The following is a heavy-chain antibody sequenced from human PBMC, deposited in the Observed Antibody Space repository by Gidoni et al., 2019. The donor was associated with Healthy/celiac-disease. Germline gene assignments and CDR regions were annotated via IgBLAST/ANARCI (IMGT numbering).Heavy chain of an antibody. D-gene: IGHD2-2*01. CDR3: ARLRGVVPVFDY. CDR2: IYYSGST. V-gene: IGHV4-39*01. J-gene: IGHJ4*02. CDR1: GGSISSSSYY. Sequence: QLQLQESGPGLVKPSETLSLTRTVSGGSISSSSYYWGWIRQPPGKGLEWIGSIYYSGSTYYNPSLKSRVTISVDTSKNQFSLKLSSVTAADTAVYYCARLRGVVPVFDYWGQGTLVTVSS.